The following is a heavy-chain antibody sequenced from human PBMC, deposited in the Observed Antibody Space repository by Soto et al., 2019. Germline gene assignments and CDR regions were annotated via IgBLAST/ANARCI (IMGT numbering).Heavy chain of an antibody. D-gene: IGHD2-2*01. Sequence: EVQLVESGGGLVKPGGSLRLSCAASGFTFSNAWMNWVRQAPGKGLEWVGRIKSKTDGGTTDYAAPVKGRFTISRDDSKNTLYLQMNSLKTEDTAVYYCTTEWIVVVPADAFDIWGQGTMVTVSS. CDR2: IKSKTDGGTT. CDR1: GFTFSNAW. V-gene: IGHV3-15*07. CDR3: TTEWIVVVPADAFDI. J-gene: IGHJ3*02.